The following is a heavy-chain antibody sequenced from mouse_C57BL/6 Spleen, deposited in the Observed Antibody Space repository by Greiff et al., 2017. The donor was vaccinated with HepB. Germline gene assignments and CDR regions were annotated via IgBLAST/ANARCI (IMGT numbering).Heavy chain of an antibody. CDR3: ARIYYGYDDAMDY. CDR1: GYTFTSYW. J-gene: IGHJ4*01. V-gene: IGHV1-55*01. CDR2: IYPGSGST. D-gene: IGHD2-2*01. Sequence: QVQLKQPGAELVKPGASVKLSCKASGYTFTSYWMHWVKQRPGQGLEWIGDIYPGSGSTNYNEKFKSKATLTVDTSSSTAYMQLSSLTSEDSAVYYCARIYYGYDDAMDYWGQGTSVTVSS.